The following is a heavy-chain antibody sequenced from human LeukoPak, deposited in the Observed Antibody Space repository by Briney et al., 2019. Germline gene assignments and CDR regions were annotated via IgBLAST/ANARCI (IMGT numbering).Heavy chain of an antibody. V-gene: IGHV4-59*12. CDR3: ARDQGLTVAAADNWFDP. D-gene: IGHD6-13*01. CDR2: IYYSGTT. Sequence: SETLSLTCTVSGGSISSYYWSWIRQPPGKGLEWIGSIYYSGTTYYNPSLRSRVTISVDTSENQFSLKLSSVAAADTAVYYCARDQGLTVAAADNWFDPWGQGTLVTVSS. CDR1: GGSISSYY. J-gene: IGHJ5*02.